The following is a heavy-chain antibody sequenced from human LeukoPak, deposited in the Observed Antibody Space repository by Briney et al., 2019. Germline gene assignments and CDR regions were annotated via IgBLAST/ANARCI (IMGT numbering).Heavy chain of an antibody. D-gene: IGHD2-2*01. V-gene: IGHV1-18*01. J-gene: IGHJ4*02. Sequence: ASVKVSCKASGYTFTSYGISWVRQAPGQGLEWMGWISAYNSNTNYAQKLQGRVTMTTDTSTSTAYMELRSLRSDDTAVYYCARDYCSSTSCYFDYWGQGTLVTVSS. CDR2: ISAYNSNT. CDR1: GYTFTSYG. CDR3: ARDYCSSTSCYFDY.